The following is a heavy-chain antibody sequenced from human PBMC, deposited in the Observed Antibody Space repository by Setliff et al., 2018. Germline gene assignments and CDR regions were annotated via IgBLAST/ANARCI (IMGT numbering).Heavy chain of an antibody. CDR3: ATLGHYYDRSGQQNLDY. Sequence: PSETLSLTCAVYGESFSDSYWSWVRQPPGKGLEWIGDIYHSGITNYNPSLKSRVTMSVDTSKNQFSLKLTSVTAADTALYYCATLGHYYDRSGQQNLDYWGQGTLVTVSS. V-gene: IGHV4-34*01. D-gene: IGHD3-22*01. CDR2: IYHSGIT. CDR1: GESFSDSY. J-gene: IGHJ4*02.